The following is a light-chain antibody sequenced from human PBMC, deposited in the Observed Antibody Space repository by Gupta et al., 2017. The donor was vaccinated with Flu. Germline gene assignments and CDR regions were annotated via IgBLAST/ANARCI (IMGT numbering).Light chain of an antibody. V-gene: IGLV2-11*01. CDR3: CSDAGSDTVGV. J-gene: IGLJ3*02. CDR1: SSDVGGYNY. CDR2: DVS. Sequence: QSALTQPRSVSGSPGQSVTIPCTGTSSDVGGYNYVSWYQQPPGQAPKLMIYDVSKRPSGVPDRFSGSKSGNTATLTITGLQAEDEADYYCCSDAGSDTVGVFGGGTKLTVL.